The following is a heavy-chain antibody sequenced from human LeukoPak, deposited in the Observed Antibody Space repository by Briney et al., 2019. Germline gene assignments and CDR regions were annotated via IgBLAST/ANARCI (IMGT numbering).Heavy chain of an antibody. CDR1: GFTVSSNY. CDR2: IYSGGST. D-gene: IGHD3-10*01. CDR3: ARGDLRGVPGFDY. V-gene: IGHV3-53*01. Sequence: GGSLRLSCAASGFTVSSNYMSWVRQAPGKGLEWVSVIYSGGSTYYADSVKGRFTISRDNSKNTLYLQMNSLRAEDTAVYYCARGDLRGVPGFDYWGQGTLVTVSS. J-gene: IGHJ4*02.